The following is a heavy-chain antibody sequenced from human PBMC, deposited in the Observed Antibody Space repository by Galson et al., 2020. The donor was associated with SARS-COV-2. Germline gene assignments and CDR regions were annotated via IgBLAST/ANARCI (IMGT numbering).Heavy chain of an antibody. Sequence: ASVKVSCKASGYTFTGYYMHWVRQAPGQGLEWMGWINPNSGGTNYAQKFQGRVTMTRDTSISTAYMELSRLRSDDTAVYYCARGYGDYEDYYYYYCGMGVWGQGNTVTFYS. CDR3: ARGYGDYEDYYYYYCGMGV. CDR1: GYTFTGYY. V-gene: IGHV1-2*02. J-gene: IGHJ6*02. CDR2: INPNSGGT. D-gene: IGHD4-17*01.